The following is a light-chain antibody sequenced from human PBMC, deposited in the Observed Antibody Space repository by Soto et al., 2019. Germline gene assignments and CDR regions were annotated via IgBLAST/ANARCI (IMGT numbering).Light chain of an antibody. Sequence: DIQLTQSPSSLSASAGDRVTLTCRASQAIYNYLAWYQQKPGKVPTLLISAASTLQSAVPSRFSGSWSGTDFTLTISRLQPEVVANYYCQKFSAVHTFGGGTKVEI. CDR1: QAIYNY. CDR2: AAS. CDR3: QKFSAVHT. J-gene: IGKJ4*01. V-gene: IGKV1-27*01.